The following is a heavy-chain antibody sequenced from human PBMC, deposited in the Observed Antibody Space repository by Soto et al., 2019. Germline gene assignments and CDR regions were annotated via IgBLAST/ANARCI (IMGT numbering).Heavy chain of an antibody. D-gene: IGHD2-2*01. Sequence: SVKVSCKASGGTFSSYAISWVRQAPGQGLEWMGGIIPIFGTANYAQKFQGRVTITADESTSTAYMELSSLRSEDTAVYYCARVGGGYCISTSCYDYYYYSGMDVWGQGTTVTVSS. CDR1: GGTFSSYA. V-gene: IGHV1-69*13. CDR3: ARVGGGYCISTSCYDYYYYSGMDV. CDR2: IIPIFGTA. J-gene: IGHJ6*02.